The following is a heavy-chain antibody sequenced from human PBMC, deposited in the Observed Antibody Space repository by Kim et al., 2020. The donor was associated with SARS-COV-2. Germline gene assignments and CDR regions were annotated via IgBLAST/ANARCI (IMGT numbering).Heavy chain of an antibody. J-gene: IGHJ6*02. CDR1: GFTFSSYG. CDR3: AKAPWLGATYYYYGMDV. CDR2: ISYDGSNK. D-gene: IGHD1-26*01. V-gene: IGHV3-30*18. Sequence: GGSLRLSCAASGFTFSSYGMHWVRQAPGKGLEWVAVISYDGSNKYYADSVKGRFTISRDNSKNTLYLQMNSLRAEDTAVYYCAKAPWLGATYYYYGMDVWGQGTTVTVSS.